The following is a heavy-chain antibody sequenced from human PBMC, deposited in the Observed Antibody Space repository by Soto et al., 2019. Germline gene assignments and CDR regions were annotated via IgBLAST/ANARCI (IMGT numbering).Heavy chain of an antibody. V-gene: IGHV3-30*18. D-gene: IGHD5-18*01. CDR1: GFTFSSYG. Sequence: PGGSLRLSCAASGFTFSSYGMHWVRQAPGKGLEWVAVISYDGSNKYYADSVKGRFTISRDNSKNTLYLQMNSLRAEDTAVYYCAKEWIPKEFPGYWGQGTLVTVSS. CDR2: ISYDGSNK. J-gene: IGHJ4*02. CDR3: AKEWIPKEFPGY.